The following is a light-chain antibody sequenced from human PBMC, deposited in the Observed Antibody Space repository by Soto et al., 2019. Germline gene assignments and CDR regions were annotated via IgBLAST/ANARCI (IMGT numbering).Light chain of an antibody. Sequence: VLTQPPSVSGAPGQRVTISCTGSSSNIGAGYDVHWYQQLPGTAPKLLIYGNSNRPSGVPDRFSGSKSGTSTSLAITGLQAEDEADYYCQSYDSSLSSYVFGTGTKVTVL. CDR1: SSNIGAGYD. CDR3: QSYDSSLSSYV. J-gene: IGLJ1*01. V-gene: IGLV1-40*01. CDR2: GNS.